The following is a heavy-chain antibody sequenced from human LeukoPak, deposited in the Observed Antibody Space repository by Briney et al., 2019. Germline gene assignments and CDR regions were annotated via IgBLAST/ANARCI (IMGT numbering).Heavy chain of an antibody. J-gene: IGHJ4*02. Sequence: SSETLSLTCTVSGGSISSGGYYWSWIRQHPGKGLEWIGEINHSGSTNYNPSLKSRVTISVDTSKNQFSLKLSSVTAADTAVYYCARGPPPQFEYSSSSPVSSITPPYFDYWGQGTLVTVSS. CDR2: INHSGST. D-gene: IGHD6-6*01. CDR1: GGSISSGGYY. CDR3: ARGPPPQFEYSSSSPVSSITPPYFDY. V-gene: IGHV4-39*07.